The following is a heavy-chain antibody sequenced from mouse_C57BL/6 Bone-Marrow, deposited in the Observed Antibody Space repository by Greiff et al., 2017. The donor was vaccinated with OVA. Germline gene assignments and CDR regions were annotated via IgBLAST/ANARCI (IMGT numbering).Heavy chain of an antibody. CDR3: ASEMGPYYYGSSSFAY. D-gene: IGHD1-1*01. CDR2: INPNNGGT. V-gene: IGHV1-26*01. Sequence: VQLQQSGPELVKPGASVKISCKASGYTFTDYYMHWVKQSHGQSLEWIGDINPNNGGTSYNQKFKGKATLTVDKSSSTAYMELRSLTSEDSAVYSWASEMGPYYYGSSSFAYWGQGTLVTVSA. CDR1: GYTFTDYY. J-gene: IGHJ3*01.